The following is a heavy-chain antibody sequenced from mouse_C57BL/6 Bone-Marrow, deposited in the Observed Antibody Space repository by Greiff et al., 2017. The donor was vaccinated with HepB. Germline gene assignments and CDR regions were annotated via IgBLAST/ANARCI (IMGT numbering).Heavy chain of an antibody. CDR2: IDPENGDT. D-gene: IGHD1-1*01. Sequence: VQLQQSGAELVRPGASVKLSCTASGFNIKDDYMHWVKQRPEQGLEWIGWIDPENGDTEYASKFQGKATITAATSSNTAYLQLSSLTSEDTAVYYCVIYYYGSSSIDGAMDYWGQGTSVTVSS. J-gene: IGHJ4*01. CDR1: GFNIKDDY. CDR3: VIYYYGSSSIDGAMDY. V-gene: IGHV14-4*01.